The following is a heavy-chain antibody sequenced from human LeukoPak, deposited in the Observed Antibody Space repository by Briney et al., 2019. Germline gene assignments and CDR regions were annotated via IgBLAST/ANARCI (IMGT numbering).Heavy chain of an antibody. CDR2: INPRGGST. CDR3: ARVGTAAATADY. D-gene: IGHD6-25*01. J-gene: IGHJ4*02. Sequence: GASVKVSCKASGYTFTTYYMHWVRQAPGHRPEWMGIINPRGGSTDYAQKFQGRVTMTSDTSTSTVYMELNSLKSEDTAVYFCARVGTAAATADYWGQGTLVTVSS. CDR1: GYTFTTYY. V-gene: IGHV1-46*01.